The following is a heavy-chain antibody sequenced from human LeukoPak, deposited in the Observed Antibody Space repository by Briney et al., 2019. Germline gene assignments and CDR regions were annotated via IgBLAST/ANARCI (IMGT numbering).Heavy chain of an antibody. CDR1: GGSISSYY. Sequence: SETLSLTCTVSGGSISSYYWSWIRQPPGKGLEWIGYIYYSGSTNYNPSLKSRVTISVDTSKNQFSLKLSSVTAADTAVYYCARDRGYSYGYYYYYHYYMDVWGKGTTVTVSS. D-gene: IGHD5-18*01. J-gene: IGHJ6*03. CDR3: ARDRGYSYGYYYYYHYYMDV. V-gene: IGHV4-59*01. CDR2: IYYSGST.